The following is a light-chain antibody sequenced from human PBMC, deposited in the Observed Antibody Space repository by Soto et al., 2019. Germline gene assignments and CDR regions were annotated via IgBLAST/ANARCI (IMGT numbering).Light chain of an antibody. CDR1: QSVSSSN. CDR2: DAS. Sequence: EIVLTQSPGTLSLSPLERSTLSFIASQSVSSSNLAWYQQKPGQAPRLLIYDASNRATGIPARFSGSGSGTDFTLTISSLEPEDFAVYYCQQRSNWPWTFGQGTKVDIK. CDR3: QQRSNWPWT. J-gene: IGKJ1*01. V-gene: IGKV3D-20*02.